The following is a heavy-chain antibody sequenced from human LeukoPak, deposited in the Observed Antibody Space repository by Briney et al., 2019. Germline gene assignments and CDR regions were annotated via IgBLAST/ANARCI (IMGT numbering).Heavy chain of an antibody. Sequence: GGSLRLSCAASGFTFQNYAMSWVRQAPGKGLEWASSISGSGPSTDYADSVKGRFTISRDNSKNTLYLQMNSLRAEDTAVYYCAMGSTSLLPSDYWGQGTLVTVSS. CDR1: GFTFQNYA. J-gene: IGHJ4*02. CDR2: ISGSGPST. CDR3: AMGSTSLLPSDY. D-gene: IGHD2-2*01. V-gene: IGHV3-23*01.